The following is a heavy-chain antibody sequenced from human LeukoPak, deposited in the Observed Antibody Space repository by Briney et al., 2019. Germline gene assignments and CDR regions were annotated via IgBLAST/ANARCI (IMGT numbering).Heavy chain of an antibody. V-gene: IGHV3-23*01. CDR2: ISGSGGGT. CDR3: AREHCGGDCYRYFFDY. Sequence: RGSLRPSCAASGFTFNNYAMTCVRQAHGKGLEWDSAISGSGGGTYNADSVKGRFTISRDNSKNTLYLQMNSLRAEDTAVYYCAREHCGGDCYRYFFDYWGQGTLVTVSS. D-gene: IGHD2-21*02. J-gene: IGHJ4*02. CDR1: GFTFNNYA.